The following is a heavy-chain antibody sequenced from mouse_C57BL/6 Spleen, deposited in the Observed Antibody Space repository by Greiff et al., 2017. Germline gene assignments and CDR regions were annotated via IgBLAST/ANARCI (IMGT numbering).Heavy chain of an antibody. CDR3: ARLGLRWYFDV. D-gene: IGHD4-1*01. V-gene: IGHV1-64*01. CDR1: GYTFTSYW. J-gene: IGHJ1*03. Sequence: QVQLKQPGAELVKPGASVKLSCKASGYTFTSYWMHWVKQRPGQGLEWIGMIHPNSGSTNYNEKFKSKATLTVDKSSSTAYMQLSSLTSEDSAVYYCARLGLRWYFDVWGTGTTVTVSS. CDR2: IHPNSGST.